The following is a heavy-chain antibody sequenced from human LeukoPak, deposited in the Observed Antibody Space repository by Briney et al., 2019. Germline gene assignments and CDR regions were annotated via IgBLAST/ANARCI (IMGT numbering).Heavy chain of an antibody. D-gene: IGHD7-27*01. CDR2: INPNSGGT. Sequence: ASVKVSCKASGYTFTGYYIHWVRQAPGQGLEWMGRINPNSGGTNYAERFQGRVTVTRDTSISTAYMELGRLRSDDTAVYYCARVQDLTGFDPWGQGTLVTVSS. V-gene: IGHV1-2*06. CDR3: ARVQDLTGFDP. CDR1: GYTFTGYY. J-gene: IGHJ5*02.